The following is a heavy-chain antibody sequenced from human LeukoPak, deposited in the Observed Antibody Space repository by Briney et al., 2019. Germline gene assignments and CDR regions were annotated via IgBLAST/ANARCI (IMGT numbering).Heavy chain of an antibody. D-gene: IGHD3-9*01. V-gene: IGHV4-39*01. CDR2: IYYSGST. CDR1: GGSISSSSYY. CDR3: ARQYYDILTGYSRGAFDI. J-gene: IGHJ3*02. Sequence: SETLSLTCTVSGGSISSSSYYWGWIRQPPGKGLEWIGGIYYSGSTYYNPSLKSRVTISVDTSKNQSSLKLSSVTAADTAVYYCARQYYDILTGYSRGAFDIWGQGTMVTVSS.